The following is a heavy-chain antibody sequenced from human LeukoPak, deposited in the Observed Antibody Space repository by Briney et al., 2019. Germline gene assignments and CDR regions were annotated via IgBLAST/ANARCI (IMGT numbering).Heavy chain of an antibody. CDR2: IYSGGNT. CDR1: GFTVSSNS. J-gene: IGHJ4*02. CDR3: AKSTMMIVVVINDY. V-gene: IGHV3-53*01. D-gene: IGHD3-22*01. Sequence: GGSLRLSCTVSGFTVSSNSMGWVRQAPGKGLEWVSFIYSGGNTNYSDSVKGRFTISRDNSKNTLYLQMNSLRAEDTAVYYCAKSTMMIVVVINDYWGQGTLVTVSS.